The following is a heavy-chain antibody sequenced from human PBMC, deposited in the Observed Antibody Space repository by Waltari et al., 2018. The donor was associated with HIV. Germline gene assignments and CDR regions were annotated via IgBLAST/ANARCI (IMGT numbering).Heavy chain of an antibody. Sequence: VQLRESGPGLVRPSQTLSLTCTVSGASIFRGCYNYNWVRQPAGKGLEGIGRISTSGSVNDNPSLKSRVTISIDTSKNRVSLKLNSVTAADTAVYYCARDEIVSSPHYYGLDVWGQGTTVIVSS. V-gene: IGHV4-61*02. D-gene: IGHD6-13*01. CDR3: ARDEIVSSPHYYGLDV. J-gene: IGHJ6*02. CDR1: GASIFRGCY. CDR2: ISTSGSV.